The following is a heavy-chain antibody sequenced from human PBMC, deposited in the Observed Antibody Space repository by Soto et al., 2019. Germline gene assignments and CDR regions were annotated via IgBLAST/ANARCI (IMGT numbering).Heavy chain of an antibody. CDR3: AKDGLASY. CDR1: GFTFSNFA. V-gene: IGHV3-23*01. Sequence: GGSLRLSCAASGFTFSNFAMSWVRQAPGKGLEWVSGISVSGSTTYYADSVKGRFTISRDNSKSTLYLQMDSLRAEDTAVYYCAKDGLASYWGQGTLVTVSS. J-gene: IGHJ4*01. CDR2: ISVSGSTT.